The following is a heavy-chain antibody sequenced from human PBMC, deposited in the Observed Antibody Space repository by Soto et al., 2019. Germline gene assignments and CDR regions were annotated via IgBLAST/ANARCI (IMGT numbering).Heavy chain of an antibody. J-gene: IGHJ4*02. CDR3: ARYGVVPCAHFEF. V-gene: IGHV4-4*07. D-gene: IGHD3-3*01. CDR2: IHAREGT. Sequence: LSLTCTVSGGSIIDYYGTWIRQPDGKGRGWIGRIHAREGTSYSPSLETRVTMSVDTYKNQLSLKLTSVSAADTAIYYCARYGVVPCAHFEFWAQGALVTVSS. CDR1: GGSIIDYY.